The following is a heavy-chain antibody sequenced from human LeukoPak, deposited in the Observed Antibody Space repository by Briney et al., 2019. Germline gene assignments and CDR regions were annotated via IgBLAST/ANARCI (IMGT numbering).Heavy chain of an antibody. V-gene: IGHV3-64*01. CDR3: ARWSTARNYYYDTSGYYSREAFDI. D-gene: IGHD3-22*01. J-gene: IGHJ3*02. CDR1: GFTFSSYA. CDR2: ISSNGGST. Sequence: GGSLRLSCAASGFTFSSYAMHWVRQAPGKGLEYVSAISSNGGSTYYANSVKGRFTISRDNSKNTLYLQMSSLRAEDTAVYYCARWSTARNYYYDTSGYYSREAFDIWGQGTMVTVSP.